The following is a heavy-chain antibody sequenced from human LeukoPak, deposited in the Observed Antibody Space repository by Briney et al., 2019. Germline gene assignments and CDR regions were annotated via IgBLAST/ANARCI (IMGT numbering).Heavy chain of an antibody. CDR3: AREYSSSYYFDY. Sequence: SQTLSLTCAISGDSVSSNIAAWNWIRQSPSRGLEWLGSTYYSTKWYNDYAVSVKSRITINPDTSKNQFSLQLNSVTPEDTAVYYCAREYSSSYYFDYWGQGTLVTVSS. J-gene: IGHJ4*02. V-gene: IGHV6-1*01. CDR2: TYYSTKWYN. D-gene: IGHD6-6*01. CDR1: GDSVSSNIAA.